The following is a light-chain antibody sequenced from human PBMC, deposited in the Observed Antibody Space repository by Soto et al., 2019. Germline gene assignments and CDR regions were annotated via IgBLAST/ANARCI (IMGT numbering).Light chain of an antibody. CDR1: QGIRKD. V-gene: IGKV1-6*02. Sequence: AIQMTQSPSSLSASVGDRVTMTCRASQGIRKDLAWYQQKPGKAPKLLIYATSSLQSGVPSRFRGSGSGRDFTLTISSLQPEDFSTYYCLQDYNYPRTVGQGTKVDIK. CDR3: LQDYNYPRT. CDR2: ATS. J-gene: IGKJ1*01.